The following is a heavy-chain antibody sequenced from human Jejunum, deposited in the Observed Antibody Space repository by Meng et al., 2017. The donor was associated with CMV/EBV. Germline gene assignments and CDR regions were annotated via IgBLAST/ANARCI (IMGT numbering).Heavy chain of an antibody. CDR2: ITSDSTYI. Sequence: AFTFSSYRLNWVRQAPGKGLAWVSSITSDSTYIYYADSVKGRFTISRDNAKNSLYLQMNSLRVEDTAVYYCARAGVFGSGLGYWGQGTLVTVSS. CDR3: ARAGVFGSGLGY. J-gene: IGHJ4*01. D-gene: IGHD6-19*01. V-gene: IGHV3-21*01. CDR1: AFTFSSYR.